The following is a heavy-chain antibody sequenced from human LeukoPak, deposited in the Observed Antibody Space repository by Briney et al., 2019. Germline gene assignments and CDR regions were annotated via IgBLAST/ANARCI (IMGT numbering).Heavy chain of an antibody. CDR2: INHSGST. D-gene: IGHD6-6*01. CDR1: GGSFSGYY. CDR3: ARSLRQLARLPTY. V-gene: IGHV4-34*01. J-gene: IGHJ4*02. Sequence: SETLSLTCAVYGGSFSGYYWSWIRQPPGKGLEWIGEINHSGSTNYNPSLKSRVTISVDTSKNQFSLKLSSVTAADTAVYYCARSLRQLARLPTYWGQGTLVTVSP.